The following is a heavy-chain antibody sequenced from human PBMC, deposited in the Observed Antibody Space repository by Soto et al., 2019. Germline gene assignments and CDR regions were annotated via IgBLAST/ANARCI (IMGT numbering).Heavy chain of an antibody. CDR3: ARELNPGGGMDV. V-gene: IGHV4-59*01. J-gene: IGHJ6*02. CDR2: IYYSGST. Sequence: SETLSLTCTVSGGSISSYYWSWIRQPPGKGLEWIGYIYYSGSTNYNPSLKSRVTISVDTSKNQFSLKLSSVTAADTAVYYCARELNPGGGMDVWGQGTTVTVSS. D-gene: IGHD3-10*01. CDR1: GGSISSYY.